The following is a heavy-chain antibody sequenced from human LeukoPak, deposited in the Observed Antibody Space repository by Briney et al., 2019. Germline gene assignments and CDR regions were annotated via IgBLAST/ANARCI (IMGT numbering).Heavy chain of an antibody. J-gene: IGHJ4*02. Sequence: PGGSLRLSCAASGFTFDDYAMHWVRQAPGKGLEWVSLISWDGGSTYYADSVKGRFTISRDNSKNSLYLQMNSLRAEDTALYYCAKDISGGGYYDSSGYLHDWGQGTLVTVSS. CDR3: AKDISGGGYYDSSGYLHD. D-gene: IGHD3-22*01. V-gene: IGHV3-43D*03. CDR1: GFTFDDYA. CDR2: ISWDGGST.